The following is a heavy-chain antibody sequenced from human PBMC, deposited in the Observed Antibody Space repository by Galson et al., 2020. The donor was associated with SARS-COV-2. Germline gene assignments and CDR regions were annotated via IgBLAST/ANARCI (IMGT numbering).Heavy chain of an antibody. Sequence: ETSETLSLTCSLSGGSVSSNDYYWGWIRQPPGKGLEWIGNIYYSGRAYYNPSLQSRVTISVDTSKNQFSLKLSSVTAAATAVYYCARRNSYESSDYHYEGPGFDYWGQGTLVTVSS. J-gene: IGHJ4*02. V-gene: IGHV4-39*01. CDR2: IYYSGRA. CDR3: ARRNSYESSDYHYEGPGFDY. CDR1: GGSVSSNDYY. D-gene: IGHD3-22*01.